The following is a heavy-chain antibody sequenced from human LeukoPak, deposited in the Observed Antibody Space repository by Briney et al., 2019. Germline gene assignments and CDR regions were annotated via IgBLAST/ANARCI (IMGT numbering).Heavy chain of an antibody. CDR3: ARGTYYYDSSGYYFDY. CDR1: GGSISSGGYY. Sequence: SETLSLTCTVSGGSISSGGYYWSWIRQHPGKGLEWIGYIYYSGSTYYNPSLKSRVTISVDTSKNQFSLKLSSVTAADTAVYFCARGTYYYDSSGYYFDYWGQGTLVTVSS. J-gene: IGHJ4*02. CDR2: IYYSGST. D-gene: IGHD3-22*01. V-gene: IGHV4-31*03.